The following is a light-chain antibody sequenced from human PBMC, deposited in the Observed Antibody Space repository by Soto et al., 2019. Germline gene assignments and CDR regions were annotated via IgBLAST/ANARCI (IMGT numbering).Light chain of an antibody. CDR2: DAS. Sequence: EIVLTQYPATLSLSPGERATLSCRASQSVGSFLAWYQQKSGQAPRLIIYDASNRAPGIPARFSGSGSGTEFTLTISSIDPEDFAVYYCQHRNNWLGPFGHGIKVDIK. V-gene: IGKV3-11*01. CDR1: QSVGSF. CDR3: QHRNNWLGP. J-gene: IGKJ3*01.